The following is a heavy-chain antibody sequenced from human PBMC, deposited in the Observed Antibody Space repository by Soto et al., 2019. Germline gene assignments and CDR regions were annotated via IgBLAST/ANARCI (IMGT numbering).Heavy chain of an antibody. V-gene: IGHV1-3*01. CDR1: GYTFTSYA. J-gene: IGHJ6*02. Sequence: ASVKVSCKASGYTFTSYAMHWVRQAPGQRLEWMGWINAGNGNTKYSQKFQGRVTITRDTSASTAYMELSSLRSEDTAVYYCARDFRIPERYYYYSYGMDVWGQGTTVTVSS. D-gene: IGHD2-2*01. CDR3: ARDFRIPERYYYYSYGMDV. CDR2: INAGNGNT.